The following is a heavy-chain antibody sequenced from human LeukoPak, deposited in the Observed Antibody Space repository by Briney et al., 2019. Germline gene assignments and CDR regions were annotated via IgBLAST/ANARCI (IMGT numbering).Heavy chain of an antibody. V-gene: IGHV3-48*03. D-gene: IGHD1-26*01. J-gene: IGHJ4*02. CDR2: ISGSGSTR. Sequence: GGSLRLSCAASGFTFSSYEMSWVRQAPGKGLEWVSYISGSGSTRYYTDSVKGRFTISRDNAKNSLYLQMNSLRAEDTAVYYCAKTPSGSYYLFGHFDYWGQGTLVTVSS. CDR3: AKTPSGSYYLFGHFDY. CDR1: GFTFSSYE.